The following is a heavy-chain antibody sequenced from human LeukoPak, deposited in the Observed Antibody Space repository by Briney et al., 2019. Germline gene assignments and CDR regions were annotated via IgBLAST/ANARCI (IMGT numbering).Heavy chain of an antibody. CDR2: INPSGGST. D-gene: IGHD6-19*01. CDR3: ARAGRIRGIAVAGTFNY. Sequence: VASVKVSCKASGYTFTGYYMHWVRQAPGQGREWMGIINPSGGSTSYAQKFQGRVTMTRDMSTSTVYMELSSLRSEDTAVYYCARAGRIRGIAVAGTFNYWGQGTLVTVSS. J-gene: IGHJ4*02. V-gene: IGHV1-46*01. CDR1: GYTFTGYY.